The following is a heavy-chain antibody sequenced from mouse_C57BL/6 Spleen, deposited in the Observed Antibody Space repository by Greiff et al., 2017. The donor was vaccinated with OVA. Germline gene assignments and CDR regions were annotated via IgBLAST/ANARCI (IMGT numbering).Heavy chain of an antibody. CDR1: GYTFTSYW. CDR2: IDPSDSYT. D-gene: IGHD1-1*01. V-gene: IGHV1-50*01. CDR3: ARPSYGSSPFAY. J-gene: IGHJ3*01. Sequence: QVQLQQPGAELVKPGASVKLSCKASGYTFTSYWMQWVKQRPGQGLEWIGEIDPSDSYTNYNQKFKGKATLTVDTSSSTAYMQLSSLTSEDSAVYYCARPSYGSSPFAYWGQGTLVTVSA.